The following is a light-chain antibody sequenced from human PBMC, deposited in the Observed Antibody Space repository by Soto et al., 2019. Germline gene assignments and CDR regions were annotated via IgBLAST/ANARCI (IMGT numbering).Light chain of an antibody. Sequence: EIVLTQSPATLSLSPGERATLSCRASQGVSSYLAWYQQKPGQAPRLLIYDASNRATGIPARFSGSGSGTDFTLTISSLEPEDFAVYCCQQRSNWPPYTFGQGTKLEIK. CDR3: QQRSNWPPYT. V-gene: IGKV3-11*01. J-gene: IGKJ2*01. CDR2: DAS. CDR1: QGVSSY.